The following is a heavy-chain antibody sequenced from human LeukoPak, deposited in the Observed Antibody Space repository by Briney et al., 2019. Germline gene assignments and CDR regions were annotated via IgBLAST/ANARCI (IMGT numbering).Heavy chain of an antibody. V-gene: IGHV3-23*01. CDR3: AKEDCSNTYYYGMDV. J-gene: IGHJ6*02. CDR2: ISGSGGST. Sequence: GGSLRLSCAASGFAFSSYAMSWVRQAPGKGLEWVSAISGSGGSTYYADSVKGRFTISRDNSKNTLYLQMNSLRAEDTAVYYCAKEDCSNTYYYGMDVWGQGTTVTVSS. CDR1: GFAFSSYA. D-gene: IGHD2-2*01.